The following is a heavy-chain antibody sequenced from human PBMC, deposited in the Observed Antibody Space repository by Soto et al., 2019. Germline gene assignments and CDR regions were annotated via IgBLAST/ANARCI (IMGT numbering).Heavy chain of an antibody. J-gene: IGHJ4*02. D-gene: IGHD7-27*01. CDR3: ARGGLTGDLFYFDY. Sequence: ASVKVSCKASGGTFSSYAISWVRQAPGQGLEWMRGIIPIFGTANYAQKFQGRVTITADESTSTAYMELSSLRSEDTAVYYCARGGLTGDLFYFDYWGQGTLVTVSS. V-gene: IGHV1-69*13. CDR2: IIPIFGTA. CDR1: GGTFSSYA.